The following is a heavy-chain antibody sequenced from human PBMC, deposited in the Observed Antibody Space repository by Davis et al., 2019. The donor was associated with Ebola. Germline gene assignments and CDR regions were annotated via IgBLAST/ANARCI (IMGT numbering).Heavy chain of an antibody. CDR1: GLTVSTNY. CDR3: AGGGLSTRLADYYYYGMDV. D-gene: IGHD2/OR15-2a*01. CDR2: LYADGNT. Sequence: GGSLRLSCEASGLTVSTNYLSWVRQAPGKGLEWVSVLYADGNTFYVDSVKGRFTVSRDDSKNTLYLQMNSLSAEDTAIYYCAGGGLSTRLADYYYYGMDVWGHGTPVTVSS. V-gene: IGHV3-53*01. J-gene: IGHJ6*02.